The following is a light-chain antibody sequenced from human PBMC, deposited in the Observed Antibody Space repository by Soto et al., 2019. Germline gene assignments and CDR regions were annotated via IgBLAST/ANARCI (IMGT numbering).Light chain of an antibody. CDR2: DVT. Sequence: QSALTQPRSVSGSPGQSVTISCTGTGSNVGGYNYVSWYQQYPGKAPKLLIHDVTKRPSGVPDRFSGSKSGYTASLTISGLQAEDEADYYCCSYAGDYSLLFGGGTKLTVL. J-gene: IGLJ2*01. CDR1: GSNVGGYNY. V-gene: IGLV2-11*01. CDR3: CSYAGDYSLL.